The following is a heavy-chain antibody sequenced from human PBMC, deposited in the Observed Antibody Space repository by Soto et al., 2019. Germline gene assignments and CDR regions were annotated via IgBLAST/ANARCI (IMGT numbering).Heavy chain of an antibody. CDR3: AKDLSNYYGMDV. D-gene: IGHD3-16*02. Sequence: SLRLSCAASGFTFSSYGMHWVRQAPGKGLEWVAVISYDGSNKYYADSVKGRFTISRDNSKNTLYLQMNSLRAEDTAVYYCAKDLSNYYGMDVWGQGTTVTVSS. V-gene: IGHV3-30*18. CDR2: ISYDGSNK. J-gene: IGHJ6*02. CDR1: GFTFSSYG.